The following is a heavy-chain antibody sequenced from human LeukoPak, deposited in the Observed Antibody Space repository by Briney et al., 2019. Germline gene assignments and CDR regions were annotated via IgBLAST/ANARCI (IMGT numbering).Heavy chain of an antibody. CDR1: GHTFAGYY. D-gene: IGHD3-3*01. J-gene: IGHJ4*02. CDR2: INPNSGGT. Sequence: SAKVSCKASGHTFAGYYMHWVRQAPGQGLEWMGGINPNSGGTNYAQKFQGRVTMPRDTSISTAYMELSRLRSDDTAVYYCAGCAIFGVEFDYGGQGTLVTVPS. CDR3: AGCAIFGVEFDY. V-gene: IGHV1-2*02.